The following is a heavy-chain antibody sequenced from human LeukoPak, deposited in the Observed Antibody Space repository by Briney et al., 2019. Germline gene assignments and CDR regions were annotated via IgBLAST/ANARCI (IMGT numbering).Heavy chain of an antibody. CDR1: GGSITHKY. Sequence: SETLSLTCSVSGGSITHKYWSWIRQSPGMELEWIAYIYYSGSTKYNPSLKSRVTISADPSKNQFSLNLNSVTAADTAVYYCARLRDWGPTFSYWYFDLWGRGTLVTVSS. J-gene: IGHJ2*01. D-gene: IGHD7-27*01. CDR2: IYYSGST. V-gene: IGHV4-59*01. CDR3: ARLRDWGPTFSYWYFDL.